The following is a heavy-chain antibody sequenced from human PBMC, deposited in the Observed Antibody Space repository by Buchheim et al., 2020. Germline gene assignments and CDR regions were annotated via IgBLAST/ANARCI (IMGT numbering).Heavy chain of an antibody. CDR1: GFTFSSYG. Sequence: QVQLVESGGGVVQPGRSLRLSCAASGFTFSSYGMHWVRQAPGKGLEWVAVISYDGSNKYYADSVKGRFTISSDNSKNTLYLQMNSLRAEDTAVYYCAKEARKQLVLDDAFDIWGQGT. J-gene: IGHJ3*02. D-gene: IGHD6-13*01. CDR3: AKEARKQLVLDDAFDI. V-gene: IGHV3-30*18. CDR2: ISYDGSNK.